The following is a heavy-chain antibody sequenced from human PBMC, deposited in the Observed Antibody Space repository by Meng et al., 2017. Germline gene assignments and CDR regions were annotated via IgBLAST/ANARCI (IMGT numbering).Heavy chain of an antibody. CDR3: ARMGWGYCSCGSFPY. Sequence: SVNVSCKASGGTFSSYAISWVRQAPGQGLEWMGGIIPIFGTANYAQKFQGRVTITADKSTSTAYMELSSLRSDDTAVYYWARMGWGYCSCGSFPYWGQGTLVTVSS. D-gene: IGHD2-15*01. CDR2: IIPIFGTA. J-gene: IGHJ4*02. V-gene: IGHV1-69*06. CDR1: GGTFSSYA.